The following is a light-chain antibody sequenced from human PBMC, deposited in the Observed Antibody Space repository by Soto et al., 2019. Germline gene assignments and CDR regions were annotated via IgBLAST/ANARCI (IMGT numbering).Light chain of an antibody. CDR3: QSYDSSLSGVL. CDR2: ANS. J-gene: IGLJ2*01. V-gene: IGLV1-40*01. Sequence: QSVLTQPPSVSGAPGQRVIISCTGSSSNIGAGYDVHWYQKLPGTAPKLLIYANSNRPSGVPDRFSGSKSGTSASLAITGLQAEDEAEYYCQSYDSSLSGVLFGGGTKVTVL. CDR1: SSNIGAGYD.